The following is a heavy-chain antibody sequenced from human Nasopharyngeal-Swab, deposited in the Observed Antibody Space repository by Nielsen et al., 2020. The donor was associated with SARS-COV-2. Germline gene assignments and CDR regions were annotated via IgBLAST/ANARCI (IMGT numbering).Heavy chain of an antibody. CDR3: ARDGFGQPLEAFDI. CDR2: IYYSGST. D-gene: IGHD6-13*01. Sequence: GSLRLSCTVSGGSVSSSSYYWGWIRQPPGKGLEWIGSIYYSGSTYYNPSLKSRVTISVDTSKNQFSLKLSSVTAADTAVYYCARDGFGQPLEAFDIWGQGTMVTVSS. CDR1: GGSVSSSSYY. V-gene: IGHV4-39*07. J-gene: IGHJ3*02.